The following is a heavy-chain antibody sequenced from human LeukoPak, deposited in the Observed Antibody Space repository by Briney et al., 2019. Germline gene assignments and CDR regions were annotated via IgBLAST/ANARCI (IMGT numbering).Heavy chain of an antibody. CDR3: AKSMNYYDSSGYYPKDY. J-gene: IGHJ4*02. CDR2: ISGSGGST. CDR1: GFTFSSYA. Sequence: GGSLRLSCAASGFTFSSYAMSWVRQAPGKGLEWVSAISGSGGSTYYADSVKGRFTISRDNSMNTLYLQMNSLRAEDTAVYYCAKSMNYYDSSGYYPKDYWGQGTLVTVSS. D-gene: IGHD3-22*01. V-gene: IGHV3-23*01.